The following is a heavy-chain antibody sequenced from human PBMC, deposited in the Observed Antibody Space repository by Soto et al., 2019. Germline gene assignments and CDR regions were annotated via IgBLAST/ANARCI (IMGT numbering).Heavy chain of an antibody. V-gene: IGHV3-21*01. Sequence: SLRLSCAASGFTFSSYSMNWVRQAPGKGLEWVSSISSSSSYIYYADSVKGRFTISRDNAKNSLYLQMNSLRAEDTAVYYCARVFDIAVAATGAFDIWGQGTMVTVSS. CDR2: ISSSSSYI. CDR3: ARVFDIAVAATGAFDI. D-gene: IGHD6-19*01. J-gene: IGHJ3*02. CDR1: GFTFSSYS.